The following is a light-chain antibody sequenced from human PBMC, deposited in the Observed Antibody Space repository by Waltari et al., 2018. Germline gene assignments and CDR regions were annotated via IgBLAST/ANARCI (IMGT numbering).Light chain of an antibody. Sequence: QSALTQPASVSGSPGQSIPISCSGTSSDVGNYNLVSWYQHNPGKVPKLMIYEVTKRPSGISNRFSGSKSGNTASLTISGLQAEDEGDYYCCSYAGSRIVVFGGGTKMTVL. CDR3: CSYAGSRIVV. CDR2: EVT. CDR1: SSDVGNYNL. V-gene: IGLV2-23*02. J-gene: IGLJ2*01.